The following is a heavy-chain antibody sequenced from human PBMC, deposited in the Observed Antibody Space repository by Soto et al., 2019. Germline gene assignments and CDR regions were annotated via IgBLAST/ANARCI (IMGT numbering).Heavy chain of an antibody. D-gene: IGHD6-19*01. CDR3: AREAHSSGRAGTFDP. Sequence: GGPLRLSGAASEFTFSNHPMHWLRQSPGKGLEWLAVVSVDGNSQTYADSVKGRLTIPRDNSKNMLYLDMNTLRDEDTALYHCAREAHSSGRAGTFDPWGQGTLVTV. CDR2: VSVDGNSQ. CDR1: EFTFSNHP. V-gene: IGHV3-30*04. J-gene: IGHJ5*02.